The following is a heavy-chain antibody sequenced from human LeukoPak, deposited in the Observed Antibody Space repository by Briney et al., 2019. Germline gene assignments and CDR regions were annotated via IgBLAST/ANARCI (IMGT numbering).Heavy chain of an antibody. CDR2: ISAYNGNT. V-gene: IGHV1-18*01. J-gene: IGHJ5*02. CDR3: ARDRGGHSNRRNLFDP. D-gene: IGHD5-12*01. CDR1: GYTFTSYG. Sequence: ASVKVSCKASGYTFTSYGISWVRQAPGQGLEWMGWISAYNGNTNYAQKLQGRVTMTTDTSTSTAYMELRSLRSDDTAIYYCARDRGGHSNRRNLFDPWGQGTLVTVSS.